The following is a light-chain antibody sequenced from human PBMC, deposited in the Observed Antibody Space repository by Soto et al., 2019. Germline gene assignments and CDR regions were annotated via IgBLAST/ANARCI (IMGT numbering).Light chain of an antibody. V-gene: IGLV2-14*01. Sequence: QSALTQPASVSGSPGQSITISCTGTSSDVGGYDYVSWYQQHPGKVPKLMIFDVSHRPSGVSDRFSGSKSGNTASLTISGLQAEDEADYYCSSYTSSNTVLFGGGTQLTVL. CDR1: SSDVGGYDY. CDR2: DVS. CDR3: SSYTSSNTVL. J-gene: IGLJ2*01.